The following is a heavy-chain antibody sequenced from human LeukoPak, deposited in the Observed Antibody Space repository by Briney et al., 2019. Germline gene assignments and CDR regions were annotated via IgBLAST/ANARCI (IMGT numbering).Heavy chain of an antibody. Sequence: SETLSLTCAVYGGSFSGYYWSWIRQPPGKGLEWIGEINHSGSTNYNSSLKSRVTISVDTSKNQFSLKLSSVTAADTAVYYCARARRGKWGQGTLVTVSS. CDR2: INHSGST. CDR3: ARARRGK. J-gene: IGHJ4*02. CDR1: GGSFSGYY. D-gene: IGHD1-26*01. V-gene: IGHV4-34*01.